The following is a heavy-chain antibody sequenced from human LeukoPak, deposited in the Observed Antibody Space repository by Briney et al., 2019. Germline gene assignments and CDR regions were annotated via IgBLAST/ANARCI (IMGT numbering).Heavy chain of an antibody. Sequence: PSETLSLTCTVSGGSISSSSYYWGWIRQPPGKGLEWIGSIYYSGSTYYNPSLKSRVTISVDTSKNQFSLKLSSVTAADTAVYYCARLPGGEMATIGRWRPDIYYFDYWGQGTLVTVSS. D-gene: IGHD5-24*01. CDR2: IYYSGST. CDR3: ARLPGGEMATIGRWRPDIYYFDY. J-gene: IGHJ4*02. CDR1: GGSISSSSYY. V-gene: IGHV4-39*01.